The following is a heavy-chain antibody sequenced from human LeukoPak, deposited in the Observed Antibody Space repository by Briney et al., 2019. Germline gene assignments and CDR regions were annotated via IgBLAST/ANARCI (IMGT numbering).Heavy chain of an antibody. CDR3: ARVHITIFGVVMNYGMDV. J-gene: IGHJ6*02. CDR1: GGTFSSYA. D-gene: IGHD3-3*01. Sequence: GASVKVSCKASGGTFSSYAISWVRQAPGQGLEWMGGIIPIFGTANYAQKFQGRVTITADESTSTAYMELSSLRSEDTAVYYCARVHITIFGVVMNYGMDVWGQGTTVTVSS. V-gene: IGHV1-69*13. CDR2: IIPIFGTA.